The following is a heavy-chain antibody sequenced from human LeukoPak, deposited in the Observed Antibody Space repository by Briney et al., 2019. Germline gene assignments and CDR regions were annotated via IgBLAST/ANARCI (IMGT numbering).Heavy chain of an antibody. D-gene: IGHD2-15*01. J-gene: IGHJ4*02. Sequence: SVKVSCKASGYTFTSFAISWVRQAPGQGLEWMGGIIPIFGTANYAQKFQGRVTITADESTSTAYMELSSLRSEDTAVYYCARAPQLLALFDYWGQGTLVTVSS. CDR1: GYTFTSFA. V-gene: IGHV1-69*13. CDR3: ARAPQLLALFDY. CDR2: IIPIFGTA.